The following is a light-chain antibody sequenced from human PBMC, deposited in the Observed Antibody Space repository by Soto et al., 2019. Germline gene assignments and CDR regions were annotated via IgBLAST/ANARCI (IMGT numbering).Light chain of an antibody. CDR3: CSYAGSSMFV. V-gene: IGLV2-23*02. CDR2: EVG. J-gene: IGLJ2*01. Sequence: QPASVSGSPGQSITISCAGSSSDVGTYNLVSWYQHHPGKAPKLMISEVGKRPSGVSNRFPGSKSGNTASLTISVLQDEDEADYYCCSYAGSSMFVFGGRTKLTVL. CDR1: SSDVGTYNL.